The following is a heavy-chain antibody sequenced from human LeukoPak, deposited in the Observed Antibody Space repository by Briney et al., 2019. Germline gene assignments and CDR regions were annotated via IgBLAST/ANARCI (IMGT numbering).Heavy chain of an antibody. CDR3: ARVAGWFDP. CDR2: IYYSGST. V-gene: IGHV4-39*07. J-gene: IGHJ5*02. Sequence: PSETLSLACTVSGGSISSSSYYWGWIRQPPGKGLEWIGSIYYSGSTYYNPSLKSRVTISVDRSKNQFSLKLSSVTAADTAVYYCARVAGWFDPWGQGTLVTVSS. CDR1: GGSISSSSYY.